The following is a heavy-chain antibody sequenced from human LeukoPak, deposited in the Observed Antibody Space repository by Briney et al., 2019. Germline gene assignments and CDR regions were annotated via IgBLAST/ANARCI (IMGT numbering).Heavy chain of an antibody. CDR3: AKAQRTIRQYFYDGMDV. CDR2: VSGSGSST. V-gene: IGHV3-23*01. Sequence: PGGSLRLSCAASGFTFSSYAMSWVRQAPGKGLEWVSVVSGSGSSTYYADSVKGRFTISRDNSKNTLYLQMNSLRAEDTAVYFCAKAQRTIRQYFYDGMDVWSQGATVTVSS. CDR1: GFTFSSYA. D-gene: IGHD3-9*01. J-gene: IGHJ6*02.